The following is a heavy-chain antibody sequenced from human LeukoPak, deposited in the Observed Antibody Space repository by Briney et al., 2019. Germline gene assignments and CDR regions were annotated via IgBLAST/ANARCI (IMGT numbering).Heavy chain of an antibody. CDR2: ISGDGGIT. D-gene: IGHD6-6*01. CDR1: GFIFDEYT. V-gene: IGHV3-43*02. Sequence: GGSLRLSCAASGFIFDEYTMHWVRQAPGKGLEWVSLISGDGGITSYADSVKGRFTISRDNAKNSLYLQMNSLRAEDTAIYYCSGQYSSSSVVDYWGQGTLVTVSS. CDR3: SGQYSSSSVVDY. J-gene: IGHJ4*02.